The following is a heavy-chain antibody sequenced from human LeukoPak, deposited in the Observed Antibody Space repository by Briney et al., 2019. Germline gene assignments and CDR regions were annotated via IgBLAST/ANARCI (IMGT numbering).Heavy chain of an antibody. J-gene: IGHJ5*02. CDR2: IYTSGST. CDR3: ARGGIKTYGSGSYFWFDP. CDR1: GGSISSYY. Sequence: SETLSLTCTVSGGSISSYYWSWIRQPAGKGLEWIGRIYTSGSTNCNPSLKSRVTMSVDTSKNQFSLKLSSVTAADTAVYYCARGGIKTYGSGSYFWFDPWGQGTLVTVSS. V-gene: IGHV4-4*07. D-gene: IGHD3-10*01.